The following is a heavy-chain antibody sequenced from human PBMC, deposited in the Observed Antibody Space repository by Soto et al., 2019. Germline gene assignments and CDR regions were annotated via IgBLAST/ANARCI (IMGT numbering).Heavy chain of an antibody. V-gene: IGHV4-34*01. J-gene: IGHJ4*02. CDR2: INHSGST. CDR1: GGSFSGYY. CDR3: ARGRAFDY. Sequence: TSETLSLTCAVYGGSFSGYYWSWIRQPPGKGLEWIGEINHSGSTNYNPSLKSRVTISVDTSKNQFSLKLSSVTAADTAVYYCARGRAFDYWGQGTLVTVSS.